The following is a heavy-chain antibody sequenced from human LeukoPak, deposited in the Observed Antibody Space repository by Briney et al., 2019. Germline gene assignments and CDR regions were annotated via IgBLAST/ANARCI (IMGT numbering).Heavy chain of an antibody. V-gene: IGHV3-21*01. CDR2: ISSSSSYI. CDR3: ARGLRAPGSEVATDWHY. J-gene: IGHJ4*02. D-gene: IGHD5-12*01. CDR1: GFTFSSYG. Sequence: GSLRLSCAASGFTFSSYGMHWVRQAPGKGLEWVSSISSSSSYIYYADSVKGRSTISRDNAKNSLYLQMNSLRAEDTAVYYCARGLRAPGSEVATDWHYWGQGTLVTVSS.